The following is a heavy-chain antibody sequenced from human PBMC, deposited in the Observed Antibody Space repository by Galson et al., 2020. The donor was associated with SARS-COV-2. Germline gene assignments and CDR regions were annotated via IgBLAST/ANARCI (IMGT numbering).Heavy chain of an antibody. V-gene: IGHV3-30-3*01. D-gene: IGHD3-3*01. CDR2: ISYDGSNK. J-gene: IGHJ6*02. CDR3: ARETRGYLFGVVIDLYGMDV. CDR1: GFTFSSYA. Sequence: GESLKISCPASGFTFSSYAMHWVRQAPGKGLEWVAVISYDGSNKYYADSVKGRFTISRDNSKNTLYLQMNSLRAEDTAVYYCARETRGYLFGVVIDLYGMDVWGQGTTVTVSS.